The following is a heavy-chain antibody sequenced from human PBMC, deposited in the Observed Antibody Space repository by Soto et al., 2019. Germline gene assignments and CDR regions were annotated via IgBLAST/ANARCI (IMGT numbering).Heavy chain of an antibody. CDR3: VRIAAAGTT. J-gene: IGHJ5*02. CDR2: FYYSGST. V-gene: IGHV4-59*01. Sequence: QVHLQESGPGLVKPSETLSLTCSVSGGSISHFFWHWIRQPPGKGLEWIGSFYYSGSTKYNPSLKSRVTISTDTSNNQFSLKMISVTAADTAVYYCVRIAAAGTTWGQGTLVTVSS. CDR1: GGSISHFF. D-gene: IGHD6-25*01.